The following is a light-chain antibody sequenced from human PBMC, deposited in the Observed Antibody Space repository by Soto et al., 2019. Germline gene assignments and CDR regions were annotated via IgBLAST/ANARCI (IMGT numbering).Light chain of an antibody. V-gene: IGLV2-14*03. CDR2: EVT. CDR3: SSYTSTSTPWV. Sequence: QSALTQPASVFGSPGQSITISCTGTSSDVGGYNFVSWYQQLPGKAPKLMIYEVTSRPSGVSNRFSGSKSGNTASLTISGLQPEDEGDYYCSSYTSTSTPWVFGGGTKLTVL. CDR1: SSDVGGYNF. J-gene: IGLJ3*02.